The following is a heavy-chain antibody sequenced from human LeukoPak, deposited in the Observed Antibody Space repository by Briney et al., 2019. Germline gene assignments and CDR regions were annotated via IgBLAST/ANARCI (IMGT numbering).Heavy chain of an antibody. CDR2: IYYGGST. CDR1: GASISSSSYY. J-gene: IGHJ6*03. CDR3: ARGLTMVQAYPYYMDV. D-gene: IGHD3-10*01. V-gene: IGHV4-39*07. Sequence: SETLSLTCTVSGASISSSSYYWGWIRQPPGKGLEWIGSIYYGGSTYYNPSLKSRVTISVDTSKNQFSLKLSSVTAADTAVYYCARGLTMVQAYPYYMDVWGKGTTVTVSS.